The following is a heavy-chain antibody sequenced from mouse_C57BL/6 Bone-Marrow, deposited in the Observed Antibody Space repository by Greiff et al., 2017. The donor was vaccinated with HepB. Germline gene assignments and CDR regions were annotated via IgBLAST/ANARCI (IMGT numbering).Heavy chain of an antibody. D-gene: IGHD6-1*01. V-gene: IGHV1-52*01. CDR3: ARNGHEAMDY. Sequence: QVHVKQPGAELVRPGSSVKLSCKASGYTFTSYWMHWVKQRPIQGLEWIGNIDPSDSETHYNQKFKDKATLTVDKSSSTAYMQLSSLTSEDSAVYYCARNGHEAMDYWGQGTSVTVSS. CDR2: IDPSDSET. J-gene: IGHJ4*01. CDR1: GYTFTSYW.